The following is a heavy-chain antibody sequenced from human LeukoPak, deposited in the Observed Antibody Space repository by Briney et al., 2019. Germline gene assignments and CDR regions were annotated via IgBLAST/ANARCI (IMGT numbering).Heavy chain of an antibody. Sequence: PGGSLRLSCAAFGFTFDDYGMSWVRHAPGKGLECVSDINWNGDSTGYADSVKGRFTISRDNAKNSLYLQMNSLRAEDTALYYCARRESSYQNYYYYYHMDVWGKGTTVTVSS. V-gene: IGHV3-20*04. J-gene: IGHJ6*03. CDR2: INWNGDST. D-gene: IGHD3-16*02. CDR3: ARRESSYQNYYYYYHMDV. CDR1: GFTFDDYG.